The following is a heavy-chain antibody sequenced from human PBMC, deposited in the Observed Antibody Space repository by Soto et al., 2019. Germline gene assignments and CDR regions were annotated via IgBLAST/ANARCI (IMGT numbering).Heavy chain of an antibody. D-gene: IGHD3-10*01. J-gene: IGHJ1*01. CDR2: IYYSGST. CDR3: ARDQAAMVRGPYFQH. V-gene: IGHV4-59*01. CDR1: GGSISSYY. Sequence: SEPLSLTCTVSGGSISSYYWSWTRQPPGKGLEWIGYIYYSGSTNYNPSLKSRVTISVDTSKNQFSLKLSSVTAADTAVYYCARDQAAMVRGPYFQHWGQGTLVTVSA.